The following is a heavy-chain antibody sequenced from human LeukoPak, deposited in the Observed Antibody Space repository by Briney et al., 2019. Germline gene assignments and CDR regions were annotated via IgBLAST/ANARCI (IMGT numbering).Heavy chain of an antibody. Sequence: GGSLRLSCAASGFTFSSYSMNWVRQAPGKGLEWDSYISSSRSTIYYAGSVTGRFTISRDNAKNSLYLQMNSLRDEDTAVYYCARGTDETGQQLVWFDYWGQGTLVTVSS. CDR3: ARGTDETGQQLVWFDY. V-gene: IGHV3-48*02. J-gene: IGHJ4*02. CDR2: ISSSRSTI. D-gene: IGHD6-13*01. CDR1: GFTFSSYS.